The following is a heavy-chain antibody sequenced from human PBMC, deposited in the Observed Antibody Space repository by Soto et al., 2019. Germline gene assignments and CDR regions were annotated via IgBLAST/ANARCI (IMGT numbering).Heavy chain of an antibody. CDR3: ARRGLSSSSTFWYHYYGMDV. J-gene: IGHJ6*02. V-gene: IGHV1-8*01. D-gene: IGHD6-6*01. CDR2: MNPNSGNT. CDR1: GYTFTSYD. Sequence: QVQLVQSGAEVKKPGASVKDSCKASGYTFTSYDINWVRQATGQGLEWMGWMNPNSGNTGYAQKFQGRVTMTRNTSISTAYMEVSSLRSEDTAVYYCARRGLSSSSTFWYHYYGMDVWGQGTTVTVSS.